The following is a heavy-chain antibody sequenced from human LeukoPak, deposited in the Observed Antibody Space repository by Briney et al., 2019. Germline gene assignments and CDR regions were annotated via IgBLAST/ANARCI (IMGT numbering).Heavy chain of an antibody. J-gene: IGHJ3*02. CDR1: GYTFTSYG. D-gene: IGHD3-9*01. Sequence: SVKVSCKASGYTFTSYGISWVRQAPGQGLEWMGWIIPIFGTANYAQKFQGRVTITTDESTSTAYMELSSLRSEDTAVYYCARPNDILTGYYNGYAFDIWGQGTMVTVSS. CDR2: IIPIFGTA. V-gene: IGHV1-69*05. CDR3: ARPNDILTGYYNGYAFDI.